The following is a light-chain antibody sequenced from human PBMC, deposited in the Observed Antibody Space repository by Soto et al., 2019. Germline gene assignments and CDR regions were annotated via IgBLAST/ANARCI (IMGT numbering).Light chain of an antibody. CDR2: DAS. CDR3: QQSYSTPLT. V-gene: IGKV1-39*01. J-gene: IGKJ4*02. Sequence: DIHIGTFPPALSATVQDRVPITCRASQNIDRYLNWYQQKPGKAPELLIHDASSLQSGVPSRFSGSGSGTDFTLTISSLQPEDFATYYCQQSYSTPLTFGAGAKVDI. CDR1: QNIDRY.